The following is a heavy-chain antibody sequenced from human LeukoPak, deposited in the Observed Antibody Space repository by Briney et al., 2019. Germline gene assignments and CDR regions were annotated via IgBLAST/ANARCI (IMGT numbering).Heavy chain of an antibody. CDR1: GGSISSGGYY. D-gene: IGHD4-11*01. CDR3: ARVGDLSNPFDY. CDR2: IYYSGST. V-gene: IGHV4-31*03. Sequence: SQTLSLTCTVSGGSISSGGYYWSWIRQHPGKGLEWIGYIYYSGSTYYNPSLKSRVTISVDTSKNQFSLKLSSVTAADTAGYHCARVGDLSNPFDYWGQGTLVTVSS. J-gene: IGHJ4*02.